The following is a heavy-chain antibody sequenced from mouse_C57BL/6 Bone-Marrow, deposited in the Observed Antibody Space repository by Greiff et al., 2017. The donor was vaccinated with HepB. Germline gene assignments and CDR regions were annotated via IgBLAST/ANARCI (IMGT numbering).Heavy chain of an antibody. V-gene: IGHV1-26*01. D-gene: IGHD2-3*01. CDR1: GYTFTDYY. J-gene: IGHJ2*01. CDR3: ARSAYDGDY. Sequence: VQLQQSGPELVKPGASVKISCKASGYTFTDYYMNWVKQSPGKSLEWIGDINPNNGGTSYNQKFKGKATLTVDKSSSTAYMELRSLTSEDSAVYYCARSAYDGDYWGQGTTLTVSS. CDR2: INPNNGGT.